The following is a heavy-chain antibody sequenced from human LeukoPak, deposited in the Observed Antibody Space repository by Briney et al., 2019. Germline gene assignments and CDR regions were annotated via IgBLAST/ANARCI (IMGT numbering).Heavy chain of an antibody. CDR3: ARRAPYYYYMDV. CDR2: INPSGGST. J-gene: IGHJ6*03. V-gene: IGHV1-46*01. CDR1: GYTFTSYY. Sequence: SVKVSCKASGYTFTSYYMHWVRQAPGQGLEWMGIINPSGGSTSYAQKFQGRVTITRNTSISTAYMELSSLRSEDTAVYYCARRAPYYYYMDVWGKGTTVTVSS.